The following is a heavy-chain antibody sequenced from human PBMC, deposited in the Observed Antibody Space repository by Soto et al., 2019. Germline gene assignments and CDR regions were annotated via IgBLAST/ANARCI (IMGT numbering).Heavy chain of an antibody. Sequence: SVKVSCKASGGTFSSYAISWVRQAPGQGLEWMGGIIPIFSTANYAQKFQGRVTITADESTSTAYMELSSLRSEDTAVYYCARVRRIAVAGPYGMDVWGQGTTVTVSS. CDR1: GGTFSSYA. D-gene: IGHD6-19*01. CDR2: IIPIFSTA. CDR3: ARVRRIAVAGPYGMDV. V-gene: IGHV1-69*13. J-gene: IGHJ6*02.